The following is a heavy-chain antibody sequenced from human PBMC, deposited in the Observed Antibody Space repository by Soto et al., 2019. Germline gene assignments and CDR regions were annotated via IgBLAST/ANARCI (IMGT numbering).Heavy chain of an antibody. D-gene: IGHD2-15*01. J-gene: IGHJ6*02. V-gene: IGHV3-49*03. CDR3: TSCWPDYYYYYGMDV. Sequence: GGSLSLSCTASGFTFGDYAMSWFRQAPGKGLEWVGFIRSKAYGGTTEYAASVKGRFTISRDDSKSIAYLQMNSLKTEDTAVYYCTSCWPDYYYYYGMDVWGQGTTVTVSS. CDR2: IRSKAYGGTT. CDR1: GFTFGDYA.